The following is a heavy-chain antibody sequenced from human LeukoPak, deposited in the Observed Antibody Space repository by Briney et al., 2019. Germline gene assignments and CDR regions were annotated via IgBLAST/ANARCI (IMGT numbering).Heavy chain of an antibody. J-gene: IGHJ4*02. CDR1: GGSFSGYY. CDR2: INHSGST. V-gene: IGHV4-34*01. CDR3: ARVGLTTGGTDY. D-gene: IGHD4-17*01. Sequence: PSETLSLTCAVYGGSFSGYYWSWIRQPPGEGLEWIGEINHSGSTNYNPSLKSRVTISVDTSKNQFSLKLSSVTAADTAVYYCARVGLTTGGTDYWGQGTLVTVSS.